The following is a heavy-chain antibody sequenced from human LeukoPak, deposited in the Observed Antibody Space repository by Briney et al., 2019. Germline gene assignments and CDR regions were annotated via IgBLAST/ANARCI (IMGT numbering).Heavy chain of an antibody. CDR1: GASISSSY. CDR3: ASTPPAYYYDSWFDP. V-gene: IGHV4-59*01. Sequence: SETLSLTCTVSGASISSSYWSWIRQPPGKELEWIGNIYYSGSTHYNPSLKSRVTISVDTSKNQFSLELSSVTAADTAVYYCASTPPAYYYDSWFDPWGQGTLVIVSS. J-gene: IGHJ5*02. D-gene: IGHD3-22*01. CDR2: IYYSGST.